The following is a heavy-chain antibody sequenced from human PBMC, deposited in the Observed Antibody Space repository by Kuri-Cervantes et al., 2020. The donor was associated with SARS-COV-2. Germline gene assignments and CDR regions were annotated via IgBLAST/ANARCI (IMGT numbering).Heavy chain of an antibody. CDR1: GFTFSSYS. Sequence: GESLKISCAASGFTFSSYSMNWVRQAPGKGLEWVSSISSSSSYIYYADSVKGRFTISRDNAKNSLYLQMNSLRSEDTAVYYCARGNFYDSSDFGSLGAFEIWGQGTMVTVSS. CDR3: ARGNFYDSSDFGSLGAFEI. CDR2: ISSSSSYI. D-gene: IGHD3-22*01. V-gene: IGHV3-21*04. J-gene: IGHJ3*02.